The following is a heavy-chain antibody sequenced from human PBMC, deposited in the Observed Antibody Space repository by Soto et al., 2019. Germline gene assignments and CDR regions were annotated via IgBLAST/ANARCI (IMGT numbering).Heavy chain of an antibody. V-gene: IGHV1-69*13. CDR2: IIPIFGTA. Sequence: SVKVSCKASGGTFSSYAISWVRQAPGQGLEWMGGIIPIFGTANYAQKFQGRVTITADESTSTAYMELSSLRSEDTAVYYCARVDSYGSGYYYSYYGMDVWGQGTTVTVSS. CDR1: GGTFSSYA. D-gene: IGHD5-18*01. J-gene: IGHJ6*02. CDR3: ARVDSYGSGYYYSYYGMDV.